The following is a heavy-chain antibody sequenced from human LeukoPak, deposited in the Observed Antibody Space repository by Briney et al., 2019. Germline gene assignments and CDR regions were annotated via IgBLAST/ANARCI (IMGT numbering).Heavy chain of an antibody. CDR2: ISSGSRTT. CDR1: GFTFSDYY. D-gene: IGHD4-17*01. CDR3: ARAVTTVTLFDL. Sequence: PGGSLRLSCAASGFTFSDYYMGWIRQAPGKGLEWISYISSGSRTTYYADSVKGRLIISRDNANNLLYLQMNSLTAEDTAVYYCARAVTTVTLFDLWGQGTLVTISS. V-gene: IGHV3-11*04. J-gene: IGHJ4*02.